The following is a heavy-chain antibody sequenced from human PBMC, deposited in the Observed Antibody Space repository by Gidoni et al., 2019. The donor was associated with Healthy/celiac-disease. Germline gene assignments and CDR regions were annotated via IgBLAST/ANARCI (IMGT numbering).Heavy chain of an antibody. D-gene: IGHD3-10*01. CDR1: GGTFSSYA. Sequence: QVQLVQSGAEVQQPGSSVKVSCTASGGTFSSYAISWVRQAPGQGLEWMGGIIPIFGTANYAQKCQGRVTMTADESTSTAYMELSSLRSEDTAVYYCARGGRDYYGSGSYRYYYYYYMDVWGKGTTVTVSS. CDR3: ARGGRDYYGSGSYRYYYYYYMDV. V-gene: IGHV1-69*01. J-gene: IGHJ6*03. CDR2: IIPIFGTA.